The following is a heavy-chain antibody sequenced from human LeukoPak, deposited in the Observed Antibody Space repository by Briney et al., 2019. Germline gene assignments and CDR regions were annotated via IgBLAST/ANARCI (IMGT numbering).Heavy chain of an antibody. CDR2: INPSGGST. J-gene: IGHJ5*02. CDR1: GYTFTSYY. CDR3: ARDAPIAARPQDNWFDP. D-gene: IGHD6-6*01. Sequence: GASVKVSCKASGYTFTSYYMHWVRQAPGQGLEWMGIINPSGGSTSYAQKFQGRVTMTRDMSTSTVYMELSSLRSEDTAVYYCARDAPIAARPQDNWFDPWGQGTLVTVSS. V-gene: IGHV1-46*01.